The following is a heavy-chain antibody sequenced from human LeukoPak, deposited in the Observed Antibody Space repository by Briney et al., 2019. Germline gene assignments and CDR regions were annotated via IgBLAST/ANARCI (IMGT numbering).Heavy chain of an antibody. CDR1: GGSISSSSYS. CDR3: ARVYYYDSSGYYHTLDY. D-gene: IGHD3-22*01. V-gene: IGHV4-39*07. Sequence: SETLSLTCTVSGGSISSSSYSWGWIRQPPGKGLEWIGSIYYSGSTYYNPSLKSRVTISVDTSKNQFSLKLSSVTAADTAVYYCARVYYYDSSGYYHTLDYWGQGTLVTVSS. CDR2: IYYSGST. J-gene: IGHJ4*02.